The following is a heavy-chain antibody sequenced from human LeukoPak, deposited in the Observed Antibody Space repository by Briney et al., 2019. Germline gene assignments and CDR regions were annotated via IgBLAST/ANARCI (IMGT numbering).Heavy chain of an antibody. V-gene: IGHV4-59*01. CDR2: IYYSGST. D-gene: IGHD2-15*01. J-gene: IGHJ4*02. CDR3: AREPSYCSGGSCYSNYFDY. Sequence: SETLSLTCTVSGGSISSYYWSWIRQPPGKGLEWIGYIYYSGSTNYNPSLKSQVTISVDTSKNQFSLKLSSVTAADTAVYYCAREPSYCSGGSCYSNYFDYWGQGTLVTVSS. CDR1: GGSISSYY.